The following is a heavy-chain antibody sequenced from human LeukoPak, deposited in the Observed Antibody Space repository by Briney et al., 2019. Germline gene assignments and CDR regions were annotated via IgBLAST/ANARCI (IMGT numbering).Heavy chain of an antibody. D-gene: IGHD3-16*01. V-gene: IGHV4-31*03. Sequence: SQTLSLTCTVSGGSISSGGYYWSWIRQHPGKGLEWIGYIYYSGSTYYNPSLKSRVTISVDTSKNQFSLKLSSVTAADTAVYYCARVNPGPMFGFGGGFDYWGQGTLVTISS. CDR1: GGSISSGGYY. J-gene: IGHJ4*02. CDR2: IYYSGST. CDR3: ARVNPGPMFGFGGGFDY.